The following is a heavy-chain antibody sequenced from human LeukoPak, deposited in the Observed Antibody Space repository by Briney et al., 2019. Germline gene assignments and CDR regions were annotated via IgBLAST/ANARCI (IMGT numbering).Heavy chain of an antibody. D-gene: IGHD5-12*01. V-gene: IGHV3-11*06. CDR3: ASRNVGVATYRIDY. CDR1: GLTFSDYY. CDR2: IGGSSGYT. Sequence: GGSLRLSCAASGLTFSDYYMSWIRQAPGEGLEWVSYIGGSSGYTDYADSVKGRFTISRDNARNSLFLQMNSLRDEDTAVYYCASRNVGVATYRIDYWGRGTLVTVSS. J-gene: IGHJ4*02.